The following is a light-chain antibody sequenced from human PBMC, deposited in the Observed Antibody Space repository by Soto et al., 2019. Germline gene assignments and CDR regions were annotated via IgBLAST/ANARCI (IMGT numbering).Light chain of an antibody. CDR2: GAS. CDR3: QQYGSSPQT. V-gene: IGKV3-20*01. J-gene: IGKJ5*01. CDR1: QSVSSSY. Sequence: EIVMTQYPATLSVSPGERATLSCMASQSVSSSYLAWYQQKPGQAPRLLIYGASSRATGIPDRFSGSGSGTDFTLTISRLEPEDFAVYYCQQYGSSPQTFGQGTRLEIK.